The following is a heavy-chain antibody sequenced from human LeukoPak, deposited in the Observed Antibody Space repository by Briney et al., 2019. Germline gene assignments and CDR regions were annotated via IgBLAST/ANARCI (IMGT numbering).Heavy chain of an antibody. J-gene: IGHJ4*02. CDR1: GLTVSSDY. CDR3: ARGASMGFGEFYFDY. D-gene: IGHD3-10*01. Sequence: GGSLRLSCAASGLTVSSDYMSWVRQAPGKGLVWVSRINSDGSSTNYADSVKGRFTISRDNAKNTLYLQMNSLRAEDTAVYYCARGASMGFGEFYFDYWGQGTLVTVSS. CDR2: INSDGSST. V-gene: IGHV3-74*01.